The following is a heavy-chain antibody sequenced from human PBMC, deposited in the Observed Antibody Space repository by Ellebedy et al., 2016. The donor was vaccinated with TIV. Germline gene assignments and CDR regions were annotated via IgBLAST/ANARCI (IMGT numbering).Heavy chain of an antibody. CDR1: GGSISSYY. CDR2: IYYSGST. CDR3: VRSDTMIDGPFDY. Sequence: MPSETLSLTCTVSGGSISSYYWSWIRQPPGKGLEWIGYIYYSGSTNYNPSLKSRVTISVDTSKNQFSLKLSSVTAADTAVYYCVRSDTMIDGPFDYWGQGTLVTVSS. D-gene: IGHD3-22*01. V-gene: IGHV4-59*08. J-gene: IGHJ4*02.